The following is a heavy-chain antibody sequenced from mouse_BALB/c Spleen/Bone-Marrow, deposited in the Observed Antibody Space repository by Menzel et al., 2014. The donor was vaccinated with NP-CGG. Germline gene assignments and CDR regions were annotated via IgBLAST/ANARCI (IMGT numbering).Heavy chain of an antibody. CDR2: IDPANGNT. CDR1: GFNIKDTY. D-gene: IGHD1-2*01. Sequence: VQLQQSGAELVKPGVSAKLSCTASGFNIKDTYMHWVKQRPEQGLEWIGRIDPANGNTKYDPKFQGKATITADTSSNTAYLQLSSLTSEDTAVYYCARYYYGYYFDYWGQGTTLTVSS. V-gene: IGHV14-3*02. J-gene: IGHJ2*01. CDR3: ARYYYGYYFDY.